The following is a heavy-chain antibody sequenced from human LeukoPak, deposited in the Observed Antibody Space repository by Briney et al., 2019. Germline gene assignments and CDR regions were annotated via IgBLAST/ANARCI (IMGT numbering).Heavy chain of an antibody. CDR3: ARDRGYGYGFFDY. Sequence: PGGSLRLSCAASGFTVRSIYMTWARQAPGKGLEWVPSFYSDGSSYYPDSVKGRFIIPRDSYTDTLYLQVNSLRVEDKAVYFCARDRGYGYGFFDYWGQGTLVTVSS. J-gene: IGHJ4*02. CDR1: GFTVRSIY. V-gene: IGHV3-53*01. CDR2: FYSDGSS. D-gene: IGHD5-18*01.